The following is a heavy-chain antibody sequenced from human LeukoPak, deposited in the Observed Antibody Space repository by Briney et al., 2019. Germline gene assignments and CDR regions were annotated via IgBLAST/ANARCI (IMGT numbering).Heavy chain of an antibody. V-gene: IGHV4-59*11. Sequence: PSETLSLTCTVSGGSISSHYWSWIRRPPGKGLEWIGYIYYSGSTNYNPSLKSRVTISVDTSKNQFSLKLSSVTAADTAVYYCARDYYDSSGYLSDAFDIWGQGTMVTVSS. CDR3: ARDYYDSSGYLSDAFDI. CDR1: GGSISSHY. D-gene: IGHD3-22*01. J-gene: IGHJ3*02. CDR2: IYYSGST.